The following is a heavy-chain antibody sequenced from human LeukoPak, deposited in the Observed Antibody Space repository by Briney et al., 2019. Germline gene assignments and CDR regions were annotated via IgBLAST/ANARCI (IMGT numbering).Heavy chain of an antibody. CDR2: IYGRGST. CDR1: GASISSYY. J-gene: IGHJ4*02. D-gene: IGHD4-11*01. V-gene: IGHV4-59*01. CDR3: ARGISTTGHDY. Sequence: PSETLSLTCTVSGASISSYYWSWLRQPPGKGLEWIGYIYGRGSTNYNPSLKSRITISLDTSKNQFSLKLNSVTAADTAVYYCARGISTTGHDYWGPGTLVTVSS.